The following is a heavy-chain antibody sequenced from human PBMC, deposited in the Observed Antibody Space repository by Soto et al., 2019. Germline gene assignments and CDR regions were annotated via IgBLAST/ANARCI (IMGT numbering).Heavy chain of an antibody. CDR1: GFTFSDYY. CDR2: ISSSSSYT. V-gene: IGHV3-11*05. D-gene: IGHD3-9*01. J-gene: IGHJ6*02. CDR3: ARGGYDILTGYLASYYYYGMDV. Sequence: PGGSLRLSCAASGFTFSDYYMSWIRQAPGKGLEWVSYISSSSSYTNYADSVKGRFTISRDNAKNSLYLQMNSLRAEDTAVYYCARGGYDILTGYLASYYYYGMDVWGQGTTVTVSS.